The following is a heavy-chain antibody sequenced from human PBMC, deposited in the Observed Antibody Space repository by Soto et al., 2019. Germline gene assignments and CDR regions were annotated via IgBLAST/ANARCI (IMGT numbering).Heavy chain of an antibody. CDR2: IWYDGSNK. D-gene: IGHD3-9*01. V-gene: IGHV3-33*08. Sequence: GGSLRLSCAAAGFTFSSYGMHWVRQAPGKGLEWVAVIWYDGSNKYYAASVKGRFTISRDKSKNTLYLQMNSLRAEDTAVYYCARVKMGLLTTPYYYYGMDVWGQGTTVTVS. CDR1: GFTFSSYG. J-gene: IGHJ6*02. CDR3: ARVKMGLLTTPYYYYGMDV.